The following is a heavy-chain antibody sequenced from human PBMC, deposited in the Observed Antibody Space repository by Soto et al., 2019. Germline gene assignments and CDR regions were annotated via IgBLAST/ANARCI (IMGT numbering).Heavy chain of an antibody. D-gene: IGHD2-21*01. CDR1: GFTSSAYD. CDR2: IGAADDP. Sequence: GVSLRLSCAASGFTSSAYDMHWVRQATGKGLEWVSAIGAADDPYYLGSVKGRFTISRENARNSFYLQMNNLRAGDTAVYYCARAYSGRLPRRADYYFAMDVWGQGTTVTVSS. V-gene: IGHV3-13*05. CDR3: ARAYSGRLPRRADYYFAMDV. J-gene: IGHJ6*02.